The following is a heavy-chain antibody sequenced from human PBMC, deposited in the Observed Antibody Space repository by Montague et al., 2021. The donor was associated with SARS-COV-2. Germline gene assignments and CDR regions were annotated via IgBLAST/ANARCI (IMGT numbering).Heavy chain of an antibody. D-gene: IGHD6-19*01. CDR2: ISYDGSIT. V-gene: IGHV3-30-3*01. Sequence: SLRLSCAASEFTFSSFAMHWVRQAPGKGLDWVAHISYDGSITDHXDSVKGRFTISRDNSKNTLYLQMNSLRSKDTAVYYCARSERYNSGWFVSYNGLDVWGQGTTVTVSS. CDR1: EFTFSSFA. CDR3: ARSERYNSGWFVSYNGLDV. J-gene: IGHJ6*02.